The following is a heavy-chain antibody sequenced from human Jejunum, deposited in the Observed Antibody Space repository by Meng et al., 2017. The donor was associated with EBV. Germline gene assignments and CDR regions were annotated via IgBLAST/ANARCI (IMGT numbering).Heavy chain of an antibody. J-gene: IGHJ4*02. Sequence: QVQRPVGCPGLVRPSGSLSLNCAVSGDSIDSRNWWSCVRQSPEMRLEWIGENYYIGSTNYNPSLKSRVSILVDRSENHFSLHLSSVTAADTAVYYCVRGGDYCLVYWGQGTLVTVSS. D-gene: IGHD2-21*02. CDR3: VRGGDYCLVY. V-gene: IGHV4-4*02. CDR1: GDSIDSRNW. CDR2: NYYIGST.